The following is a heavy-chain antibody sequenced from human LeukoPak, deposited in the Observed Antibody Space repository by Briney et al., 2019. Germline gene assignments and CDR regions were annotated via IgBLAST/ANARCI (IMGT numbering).Heavy chain of an antibody. CDR2: ISSSGSSI. Sequence: PGGSLRLSCAASGFTFNDHYMNWIRQAPWKWLEWVSYISSSGSSIFQADSVKGRFTISKDNAKKSLYLQVNSLRAEDTAVYYCATSSMAGTLGYWGQGTLVTVSS. CDR1: GFTFNDHY. D-gene: IGHD6-19*01. CDR3: ATSSMAGTLGY. V-gene: IGHV3-11*01. J-gene: IGHJ4*02.